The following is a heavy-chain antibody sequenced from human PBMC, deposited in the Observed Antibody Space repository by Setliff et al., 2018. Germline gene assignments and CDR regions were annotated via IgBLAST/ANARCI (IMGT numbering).Heavy chain of an antibody. CDR3: ARVDIVVVVAAFEFDY. CDR1: GYSFSDYY. CDR2: INPKSGDI. D-gene: IGHD2-15*01. V-gene: IGHV1-2*02. Sequence: ASVKVSCKAFGYSFSDYYLHWVRQPRGQGLEWMGWINPKSGDIKYAQKFQGRVTMTRDTSISTAYMELSSLTSDDTAVYYCARVDIVVVVAAFEFDYWGQGTLVTVSS. J-gene: IGHJ4*02.